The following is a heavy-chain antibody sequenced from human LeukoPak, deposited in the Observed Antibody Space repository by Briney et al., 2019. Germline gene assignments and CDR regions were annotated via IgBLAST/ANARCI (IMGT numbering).Heavy chain of an antibody. J-gene: IGHJ4*02. CDR3: AIVVVAPSWYFDY. D-gene: IGHD2-15*01. Sequence: ASVKVSCKASGYTFTSYAMNWVRQAPGQGLEWMGWMNPNSGNTGYAQKFQGRVTMTRNTSISTAYMEPSSLRSEDTAVYYCAIVVVAPSWYFDYWGQGTLVTVSS. V-gene: IGHV1-8*02. CDR1: GYTFTSYA. CDR2: MNPNSGNT.